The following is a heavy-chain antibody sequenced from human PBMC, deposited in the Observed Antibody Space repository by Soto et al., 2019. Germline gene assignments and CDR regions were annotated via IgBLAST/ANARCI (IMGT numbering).Heavy chain of an antibody. J-gene: IGHJ4*02. CDR3: ARGGAIVEMATTFDY. Sequence: QVQLVQSGAEVKKPGSSVKVSCKASGGTFSSYAISWVRQAPGQGLEWMGGIIPIFGTANYAQKFQGRVTIPADESTSTAYMELRSLRSEDTAVYYCARGGAIVEMATTFDYWGQGTLVTVSS. V-gene: IGHV1-69*01. CDR1: GGTFSSYA. D-gene: IGHD2-15*01. CDR2: IIPIFGTA.